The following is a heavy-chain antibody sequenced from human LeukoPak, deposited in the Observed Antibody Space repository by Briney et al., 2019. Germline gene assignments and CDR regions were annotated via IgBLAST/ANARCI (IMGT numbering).Heavy chain of an antibody. D-gene: IGHD3-22*01. J-gene: IGHJ1*01. CDR2: IYYSGST. CDR3: ARNGGSSGYYSPQH. CDR1: GGSISSGGYY. V-gene: IGHV4-61*08. Sequence: SETLSLTCTVSGGSISSGGYYWSWIRQHPGKGLEWIGYIYYSGSTNYNPSLKSRVTISVNTSKNQFSLKLSSVTAADTAVYYCARNGGSSGYYSPQHWGQGTLVTVSS.